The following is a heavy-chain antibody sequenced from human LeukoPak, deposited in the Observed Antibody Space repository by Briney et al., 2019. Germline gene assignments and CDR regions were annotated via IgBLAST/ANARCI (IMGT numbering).Heavy chain of an antibody. J-gene: IGHJ3*02. D-gene: IGHD5-24*01. CDR3: AREGNGYISEAFDI. CDR2: IGSSSRSM. CDR1: GLTFSTYS. Sequence: GGSLRLSCVASGLTFSTYSMNWVRQAPGKGLEWVSSIGSSSRSMYYADSVKGRFTISRDNAKNSLYLQMNSLRAEDTAVYYCAREGNGYISEAFDIWGQGTMVTVSS. V-gene: IGHV3-21*01.